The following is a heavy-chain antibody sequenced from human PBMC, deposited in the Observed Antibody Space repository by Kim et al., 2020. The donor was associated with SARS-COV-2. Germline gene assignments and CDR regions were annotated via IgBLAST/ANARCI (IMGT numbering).Heavy chain of an antibody. D-gene: IGHD3-16*01. Sequence: ASVKVSCKASGYTFTTYSIHWVRQAPGQSLEWMGCINPGTGDTKYSHNFQGRVTITTDTSVSTAYMELSSLKSEDTAMYYCARGLDYIWGLHWGQGTLVIVSS. J-gene: IGHJ1*01. V-gene: IGHV1-3*01. CDR3: ARGLDYIWGLH. CDR1: GYTFTTYS. CDR2: INPGTGDT.